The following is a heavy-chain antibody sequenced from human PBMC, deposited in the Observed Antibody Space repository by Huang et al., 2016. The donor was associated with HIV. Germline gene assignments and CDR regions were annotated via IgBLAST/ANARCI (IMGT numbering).Heavy chain of an antibody. CDR1: GGSTNAFY. CDR2: IYYSGNT. V-gene: IGHV4-59*01. CDR3: ARLHSPSSLWYFDY. D-gene: IGHD6-13*01. Sequence: QVHLQESGPGLVRPSGTLSLTCSVSGGSTNAFYWSWIRQSPGKGLEWSVSIYYSGNTNYNPSLKSRVTMSSDTSNNQFSLKVNSVTAADTAVYYCARLHSPSSLWYFDYWGQGTLLTVSS. J-gene: IGHJ4*02.